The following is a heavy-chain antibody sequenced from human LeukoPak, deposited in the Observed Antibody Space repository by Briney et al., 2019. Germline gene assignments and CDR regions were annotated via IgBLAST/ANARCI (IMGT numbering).Heavy chain of an antibody. Sequence: GESLKISCKGSGYSFTTYWINWVRQIPGKGLEWMGRIDPSDSYTNYSPSFQGHVTISADKSISTAYLQWSSLKASDTAMYYCARRGELTGDYWGQGTLVTVSS. CDR3: ARRGELTGDY. CDR2: IDPSDSYT. V-gene: IGHV5-10-1*01. D-gene: IGHD7-27*01. CDR1: GYSFTTYW. J-gene: IGHJ4*02.